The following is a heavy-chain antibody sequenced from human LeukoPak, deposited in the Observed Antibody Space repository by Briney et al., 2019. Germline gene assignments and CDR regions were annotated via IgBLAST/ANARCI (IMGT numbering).Heavy chain of an antibody. V-gene: IGHV1-8*02. D-gene: IGHD3-10*01. Sequence: ASVKVSCEASGYTFTDYYMHWVRQATGQGLEWMGWMNPNSGNAGYAQRFQGRVTMTRNNSISTAYMELTSLRSEDTAVYYCGRPLQRGSWTQRALDYWGQGTLVTVSS. CDR2: MNPNSGNA. J-gene: IGHJ4*02. CDR1: GYTFTDYY. CDR3: GRPLQRGSWTQRALDY.